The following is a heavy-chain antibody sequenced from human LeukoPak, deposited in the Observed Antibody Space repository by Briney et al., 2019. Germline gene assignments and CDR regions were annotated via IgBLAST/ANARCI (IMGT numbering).Heavy chain of an antibody. D-gene: IGHD1-1*01. CDR3: ARGYRNWNDKVLAY. CDR2: INPSSGGT. V-gene: IGHV1-2*02. J-gene: IGHJ4*02. Sequence: ASVKVSCKASGYTFTGYYMHWVRQAPGQGLEWMGWINPSSGGTNYAQKFQGRVTMTRDTSISTAYMELSRLRSDDTAVYYCARGYRNWNDKVLAYWGQGTLVTVSS. CDR1: GYTFTGYY.